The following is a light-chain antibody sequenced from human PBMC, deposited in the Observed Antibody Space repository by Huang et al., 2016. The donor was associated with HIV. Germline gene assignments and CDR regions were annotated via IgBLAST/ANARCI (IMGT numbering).Light chain of an antibody. J-gene: IGKJ4*01. CDR1: QSVSSY. Sequence: EIVLTQSPATLSLSPGESATLACRASQSVSSYLGWYQQKPGQAPRLLIYGAANRATGIPARFSGSGCGTDFTLTISSLEPEDFAVYYCQQRSNWPLSFGGGTKVEIK. CDR2: GAA. CDR3: QQRSNWPLS. V-gene: IGKV3-11*01.